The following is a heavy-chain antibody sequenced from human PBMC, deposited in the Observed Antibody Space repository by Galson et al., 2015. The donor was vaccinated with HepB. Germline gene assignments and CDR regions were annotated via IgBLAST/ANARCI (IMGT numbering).Heavy chain of an antibody. CDR1: GYTFTSCY. CDR2: INPSGGST. Sequence: SVKVSCKASGYTFTSCYMHWVRQAPGQGLEWMGIINPSGGSTSYAQKLQGKVTMTRDTSTSTVYMELSSLRSEDTAVYYCAREDPEEAAAGADYWGQGTLITVSS. V-gene: IGHV1-46*04. J-gene: IGHJ4*02. CDR3: AREDPEEAAAGADY. D-gene: IGHD6-13*01.